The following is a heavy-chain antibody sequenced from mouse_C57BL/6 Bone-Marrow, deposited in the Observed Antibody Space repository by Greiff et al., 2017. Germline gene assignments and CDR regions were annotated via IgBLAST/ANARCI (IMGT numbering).Heavy chain of an antibody. D-gene: IGHD1-1*01. Sequence: EVMLVESGGDLVKPGGSLKLSCAASGFTFSSYGMSWVRQTPDKRLGWVATISSGGSYTYYPDHVKGRFTISRDNAKNTLYLQMSSLKSEDTAMYCCARPGSSYYFDYWGRGTTLTVSS. V-gene: IGHV5-6*01. CDR3: ARPGSSYYFDY. J-gene: IGHJ2*01. CDR2: ISSGGSYT. CDR1: GFTFSSYG.